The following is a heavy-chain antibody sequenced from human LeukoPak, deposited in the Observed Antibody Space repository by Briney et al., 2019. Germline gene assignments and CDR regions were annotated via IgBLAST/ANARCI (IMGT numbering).Heavy chain of an antibody. J-gene: IGHJ3*02. Sequence: PSETLSLTCTVSGGSISSYYWGWIRQPPGKGLEWIGSIYYSGSTYYNPSLKSQVTISVDTSKNQFSLKLSSVTAADTAVYYCARSSGYSYGPDIDAFDIWGQGTMVTVSS. CDR2: IYYSGST. CDR3: ARSSGYSYGPDIDAFDI. D-gene: IGHD5-18*01. CDR1: GGSISSYY. V-gene: IGHV4-39*01.